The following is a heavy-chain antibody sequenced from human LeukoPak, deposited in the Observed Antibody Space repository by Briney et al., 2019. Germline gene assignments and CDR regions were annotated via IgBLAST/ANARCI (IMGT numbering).Heavy chain of an antibody. CDR1: GFTSSSYA. Sequence: GGSLRLSCAASGFTSSSYAMSWVRQAPGKGLEWVSAISGSGGSTYYADSVKGRFTISRDNSKNTLYLQMNSLRAEDTAVYYCAKCRGIAAAGTRDWFDPWGQGTLVTVSS. D-gene: IGHD6-13*01. CDR2: ISGSGGST. V-gene: IGHV3-23*01. CDR3: AKCRGIAAAGTRDWFDP. J-gene: IGHJ5*02.